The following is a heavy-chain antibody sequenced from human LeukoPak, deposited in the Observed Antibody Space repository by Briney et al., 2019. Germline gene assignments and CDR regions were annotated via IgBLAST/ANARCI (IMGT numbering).Heavy chain of an antibody. Sequence: GGSLRLSCAVSGLTFSNYAMSWVRQAPGKGLEWVSVIGGSGVNTYYADSVKGRFTISRDNSKNTLFLQMNSLRAEDSAVYYCAKGMSGSSPYNWFGPWGQGTLVTVSS. V-gene: IGHV3-23*01. D-gene: IGHD1-26*01. J-gene: IGHJ5*02. CDR2: IGGSGVNT. CDR3: AKGMSGSSPYNWFGP. CDR1: GLTFSNYA.